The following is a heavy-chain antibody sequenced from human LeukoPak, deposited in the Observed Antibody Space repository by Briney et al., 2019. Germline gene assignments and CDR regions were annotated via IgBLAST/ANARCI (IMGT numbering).Heavy chain of an antibody. CDR2: ISYDGSNK. D-gene: IGHD1-1*01. J-gene: IGHJ4*02. V-gene: IGHV3-30*18. Sequence: GRSLRLSCAASGFTFSRFGMHWVRQAPGKGLEWVAFISYDGSNKYYADSVKGRFTISRDNSKNTLYLQINSLRAEDTAAYYCSKGHSTTHTGYFDYWGQGTLVTVSS. CDR3: SKGHSTTHTGYFDY. CDR1: GFTFSRFG.